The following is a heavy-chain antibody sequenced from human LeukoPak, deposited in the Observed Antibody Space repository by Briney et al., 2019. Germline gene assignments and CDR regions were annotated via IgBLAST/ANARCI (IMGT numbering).Heavy chain of an antibody. CDR3: AKSRSGWYLFDY. CDR2: ISSSGGST. V-gene: IGHV3-23*01. J-gene: IGHJ4*02. CDR1: GFTFSNYA. Sequence: GGSLRLSCAASGFTFSNYAMGWVRQAPGKGLEWVSAISSSGGSTYYADSVKGRFTISRDSSKNTLYLQMNSLRAEDTAVYYCAKSRSGWYLFDYWGQGTLVTVSS. D-gene: IGHD6-19*01.